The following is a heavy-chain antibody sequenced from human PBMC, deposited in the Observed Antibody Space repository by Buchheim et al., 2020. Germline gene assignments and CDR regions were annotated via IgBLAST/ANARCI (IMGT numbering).Heavy chain of an antibody. Sequence: EVQLVESGAGLVQPGGSLRLSCAASGFTFSTYDMSWVRQAPGKGLEWVSYISSSSTTIYYADSVKGRFTISRDNAKHSLYLQMNSLRAEDTAVYYCARNRYYGMDVWGQGTT. D-gene: IGHD1-14*01. CDR2: ISSSSTTI. CDR3: ARNRYYGMDV. V-gene: IGHV3-48*01. CDR1: GFTFSTYD. J-gene: IGHJ6*02.